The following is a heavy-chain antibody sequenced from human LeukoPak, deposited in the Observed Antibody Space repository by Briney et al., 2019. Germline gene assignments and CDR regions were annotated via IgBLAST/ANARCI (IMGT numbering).Heavy chain of an antibody. CDR2: LSGSGSDT. Sequence: PGGSLRLSCAPSGFTFNSYAMSWVRQAPGKGLEWVSDLSGSGSDTDYADSVKGRFTISRDNSRNTLYLQMNSLRSEDTAVYYCAKDAMATVTYFDYWGQGSLVTVSS. J-gene: IGHJ4*02. D-gene: IGHD4-17*01. V-gene: IGHV3-23*01. CDR3: AKDAMATVTYFDY. CDR1: GFTFNSYA.